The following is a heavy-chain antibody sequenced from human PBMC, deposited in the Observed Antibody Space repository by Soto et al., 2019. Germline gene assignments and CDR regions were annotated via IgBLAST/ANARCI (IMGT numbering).Heavy chain of an antibody. CDR2: IWNDGTKE. CDR3: VRGIPSQYTSNWLYCDLDL. Sequence: VQLVESGGGVVQPGRSLRLSCAASGFVYSTYAMHWVRLSPGKGLEWVALIWNDGTKEYYVDSVKGRFTISRDNSQNTLTLQMDRLKAEDTAVYFCVRGIPSQYTSNWLYCDLDLWGRGTQVTVSS. V-gene: IGHV3-33*01. CDR1: GFVYSTYA. J-gene: IGHJ2*01. D-gene: IGHD6-13*01.